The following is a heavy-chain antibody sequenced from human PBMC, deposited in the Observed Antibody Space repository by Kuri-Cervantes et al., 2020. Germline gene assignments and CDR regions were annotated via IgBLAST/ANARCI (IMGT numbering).Heavy chain of an antibody. J-gene: IGHJ5*02. CDR3: AKDREIAEAGMGGWFDL. D-gene: IGHD6-13*01. CDR1: GFTFDDYA. Sequence: GGSLRLSCAASGFTFDDYAMNWVRQAPGKGLEWVSGISWNSGSIGYADSVKGRFTISRDNAKNSLYLQMNSLRAEDTALYYCAKDREIAEAGMGGWFDLWGQGTLVTVSS. CDR2: ISWNSGSI. V-gene: IGHV3-9*01.